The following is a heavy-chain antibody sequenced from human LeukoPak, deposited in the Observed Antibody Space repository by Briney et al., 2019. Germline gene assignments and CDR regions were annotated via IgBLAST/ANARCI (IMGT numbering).Heavy chain of an antibody. V-gene: IGHV3-21*01. Sequence: GGSLRLSCAASGFTFSSYSMNWVRQAPGKGLEWVSSISSSSSYIYYADSVKGRFTISRDNAKNSLYLQMNSLRAEDTAVYYCARASIAMAIGYWGQGTLVTVSS. J-gene: IGHJ4*02. CDR2: ISSSSSYI. CDR3: ARASIAMAIGY. D-gene: IGHD5-18*01. CDR1: GFTFSSYS.